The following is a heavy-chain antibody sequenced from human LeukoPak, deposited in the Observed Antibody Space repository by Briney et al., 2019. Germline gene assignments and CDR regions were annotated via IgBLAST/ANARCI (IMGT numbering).Heavy chain of an antibody. V-gene: IGHV3-49*04. CDR1: GFTFGDYA. J-gene: IGHJ4*02. D-gene: IGHD6-13*01. Sequence: GGSLRLSCTASGFTFGDYAMSWVRQAPGKGLEWVGFIRSKAYGGTTEYAASVKGRFTVSREDSKSIAYLQMNSLKTEDTAVYYCTSLPRSSWSTGVDYWGQGTLVTVSS. CDR3: TSLPRSSWSTGVDY. CDR2: IRSKAYGGTT.